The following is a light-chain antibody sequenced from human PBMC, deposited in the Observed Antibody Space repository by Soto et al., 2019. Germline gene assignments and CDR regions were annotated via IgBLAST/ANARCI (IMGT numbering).Light chain of an antibody. CDR3: QQANSFPIT. V-gene: IGKV1-12*01. CDR2: AAS. J-gene: IGKJ2*01. CDR1: QDIAGW. Sequence: DLQMTQSPSSVSASVGDRVTITCRASQDIAGWLAWYQQKPGKAPRLLIYAASSLQSGVPSRFRGSGSGTDFTLTSSSLQPEDFAAYYCQQANSFPITFGQGTKLEI.